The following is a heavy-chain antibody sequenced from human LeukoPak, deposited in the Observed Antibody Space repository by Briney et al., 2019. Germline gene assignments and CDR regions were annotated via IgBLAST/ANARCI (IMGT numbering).Heavy chain of an antibody. J-gene: IGHJ4*02. CDR3: ARGRGIAVKN. CDR1: GGSISSYY. V-gene: IGHV4-59*08. Sequence: SETLSLTCTVSGGSISSYYWSWIRQPPGKGLEWIGYIYYSGSTNYNPSLKSRVTISVDTSKNQFSLKLTSVTTADTAVYYCARGRGIAVKNWGQGTLVTVSS. D-gene: IGHD6-19*01. CDR2: IYYSGST.